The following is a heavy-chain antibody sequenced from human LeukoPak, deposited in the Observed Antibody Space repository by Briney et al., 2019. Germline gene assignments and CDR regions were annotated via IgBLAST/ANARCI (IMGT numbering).Heavy chain of an antibody. J-gene: IGHJ6*02. CDR3: ARVGGIAAAGIPYYYYYYSMDV. CDR2: TYYRSKWYN. CDR1: GDSVSSNSAA. Sequence: SQTLSLTCAISGDSVSSNSAAWNWIRQSPSRGLEWLGRTYYRSKWYNDYAVSVKSRITINPDTSKNQFSLQLNSVTPEDTAVYYCARVGGIAAAGIPYYYYYYSMDVWGQGTTVTVSS. V-gene: IGHV6-1*01. D-gene: IGHD6-13*01.